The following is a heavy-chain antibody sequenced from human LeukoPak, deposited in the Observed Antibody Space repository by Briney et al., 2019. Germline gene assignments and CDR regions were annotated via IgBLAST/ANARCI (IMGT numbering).Heavy chain of an antibody. CDR2: ISAYYGNT. V-gene: IGHV1-18*01. D-gene: IGHD2-8*02. CDR3: ARDYFHGHCAGLSCFLLDY. Sequence: ASVKVSCKASGYIFNRYGISWVRQAPGQGLEWMGWISAYYGNTDYAQNFQGRVTMTTGTSTSTAYMELRSLRSDDTAVYFCARDYFHGHCAGLSCFLLDYWGQGTLVTVSS. J-gene: IGHJ4*02. CDR1: GYIFNRYG.